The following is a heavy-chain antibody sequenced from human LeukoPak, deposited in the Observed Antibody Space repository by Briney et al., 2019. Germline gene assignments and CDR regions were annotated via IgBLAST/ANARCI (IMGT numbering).Heavy chain of an antibody. V-gene: IGHV3-23*01. Sequence: PRGSLRLSCAASGFTFSSYAMSWVRQAPGKGLEWVSAISGSGGSTYYADSVKGRFTISRDNSKNTLYLQMNSLRAEDTAVYYCAKSYYGSGSYYNLPYYYYYYMDVWGKGTTVTVSS. CDR2: ISGSGGST. CDR1: GFTFSSYA. J-gene: IGHJ6*03. CDR3: AKSYYGSGSYYNLPYYYYYYMDV. D-gene: IGHD3-10*01.